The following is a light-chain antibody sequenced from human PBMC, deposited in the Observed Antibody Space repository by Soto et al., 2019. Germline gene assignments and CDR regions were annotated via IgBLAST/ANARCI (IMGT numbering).Light chain of an antibody. V-gene: IGKV1-5*03. CDR3: QEYNSYWT. CDR2: KAS. CDR1: QSISSW. J-gene: IGKJ1*01. Sequence: DIQMTQSPSTLSASVGDRVTMTCRASQSISSWLAWYQQKPGKAPKVLIYKASSLQSGVPSRFSGSGSGTEFTLTISSLQPDDFATYYCQEYNSYWTFGQGTKVE.